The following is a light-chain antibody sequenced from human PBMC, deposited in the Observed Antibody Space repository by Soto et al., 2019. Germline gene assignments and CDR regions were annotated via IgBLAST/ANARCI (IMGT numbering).Light chain of an antibody. CDR1: QGIRDD. J-gene: IGKJ1*01. CDR3: QNFDSAPQT. V-gene: IGKV1-27*01. Sequence: IQMTQSPSSLSASVGDRVTITCRASQGIRDDLGWYQQKPGKAPKLLIYEASNWQSGVPSRFRGGGSGTEFTLTISSLQPEDVATYYCQNFDSAPQTFGQGTKVDIK. CDR2: EAS.